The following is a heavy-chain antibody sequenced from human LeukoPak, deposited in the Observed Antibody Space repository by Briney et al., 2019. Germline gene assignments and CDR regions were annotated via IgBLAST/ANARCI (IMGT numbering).Heavy chain of an antibody. CDR3: AKGLGSGSFLFDY. V-gene: IGHV3-23*01. Sequence: GGSLRLSCAASGFTFSSYAMSGVRKAPGKGLEWVSAISGSGGSTYYADSVKGRFTISRDNSKNTLYLQMNSLRAEDTAVYYCAKGLGSGSFLFDYWGQGTLVTVSS. D-gene: IGHD3-10*02. CDR1: GFTFSSYA. J-gene: IGHJ4*02. CDR2: ISGSGGST.